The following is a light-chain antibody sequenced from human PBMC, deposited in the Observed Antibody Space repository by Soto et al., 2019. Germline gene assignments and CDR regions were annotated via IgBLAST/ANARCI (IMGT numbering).Light chain of an antibody. Sequence: QSVLTQPPSVSVAPGQRVTISCTGSSSNIGAGYDVHWYQQLPGTAPTLLIYGNSNRPSGGPGRFSGSKFGTSASLANTGVAADDEADYYCQSYDSSRGVVFGTGTKLTVL. CDR3: QSYDSSRGVV. CDR2: GNS. CDR1: SSNIGAGYD. J-gene: IGLJ1*01. V-gene: IGLV1-40*01.